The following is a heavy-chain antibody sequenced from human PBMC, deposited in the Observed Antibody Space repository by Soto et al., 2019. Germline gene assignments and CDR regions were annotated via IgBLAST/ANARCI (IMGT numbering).Heavy chain of an antibody. CDR1: GFDFSDFV. V-gene: IGHV3-33*08. D-gene: IGHD2-21*02. Sequence: PGGSRRLSCAASGFDFSDFVMHRVRQAPGKGLECVAVIWHDASHEYYGDSVQGRFTISRDSSKHLLYLQMNSLRAEDTAVYYCARECGDEWIAYYYYCMDVWGHGTTVTVSS. J-gene: IGHJ6*02. CDR2: IWHDASHE. CDR3: ARECGDEWIAYYYYCMDV.